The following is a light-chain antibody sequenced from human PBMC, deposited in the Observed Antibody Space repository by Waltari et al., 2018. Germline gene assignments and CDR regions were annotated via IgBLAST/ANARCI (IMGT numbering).Light chain of an antibody. V-gene: IGLV1-44*01. CDR3: AAWDDSLGAV. J-gene: IGLJ3*02. CDR2: NTN. CDR1: FSHLGSNS. Sequence: QSVLTPPPSVSGTPGPRVTISCSRSFSHLGSNSVHWYQQLPGTYPRLLIYNTNQGPSGVPHRCSASKSGTSASLAITGLQSEDEAYYYCAAWDDSLGAVFGGGTKLTVL.